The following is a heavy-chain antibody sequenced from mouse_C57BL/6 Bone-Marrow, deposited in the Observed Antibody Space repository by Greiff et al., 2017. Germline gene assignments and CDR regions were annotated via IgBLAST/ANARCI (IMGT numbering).Heavy chain of an antibody. CDR3: SSFDV. CDR2: ISSGGSYT. D-gene: IGHD1-1*01. J-gene: IGHJ1*03. V-gene: IGHV5-6*01. Sequence: EVQVVESGGDLVKPGGSLKLSCAASGFTFSSYGMSWVRQTPDKRLEWVATISSGGSYTYYPDSVKGRFTISRDNAKNTLYLQMSSVKSEDSAMYNCSSFDVWGTGTTVTVSS. CDR1: GFTFSSYG.